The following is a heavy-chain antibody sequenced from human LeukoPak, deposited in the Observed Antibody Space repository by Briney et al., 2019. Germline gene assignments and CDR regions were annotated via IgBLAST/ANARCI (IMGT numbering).Heavy chain of an antibody. J-gene: IGHJ6*02. D-gene: IGHD3-22*01. V-gene: IGHV4-31*03. CDR2: IYSSGDT. Sequence: SETLSLTCTVSGDSINTGSYYWRWLRQHPGKGLEYIGYIYSSGDTYYNPSLKSRVTISVDRSKNQFSLKLKSVTAADTAVYYCANSDDRRPYGLDGWGQGTTITVSS. CDR1: GDSINTGSYY. CDR3: ANSDDRRPYGLDG.